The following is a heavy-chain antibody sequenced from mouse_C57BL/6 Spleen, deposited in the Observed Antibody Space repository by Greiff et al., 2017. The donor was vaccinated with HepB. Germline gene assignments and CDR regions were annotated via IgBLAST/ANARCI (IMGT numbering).Heavy chain of an antibody. Sequence: QVQLKQSGPELVKPGASVKISCKASGYAFSSSWMNWVKQRPGKGLEWIGRIYPGDGDTNYNGKFKGKATLTADKSSSTAYMQLSSLTSEDSAVYFCAREGSYDGYSFDYWGQGTTLTVSS. V-gene: IGHV1-82*01. CDR2: IYPGDGDT. J-gene: IGHJ2*01. CDR3: AREGSYDGYSFDY. CDR1: GYAFSSSW. D-gene: IGHD2-3*01.